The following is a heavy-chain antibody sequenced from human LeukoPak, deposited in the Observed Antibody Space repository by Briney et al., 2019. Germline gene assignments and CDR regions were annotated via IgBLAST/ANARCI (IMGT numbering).Heavy chain of an antibody. D-gene: IGHD3-22*01. CDR3: ARSLYYYDSSGSNWFDP. CDR2: ISAYNGNT. CDR1: GYTFTSYG. J-gene: IGHJ5*02. V-gene: IGHV1-18*01. Sequence: ASVKVSCKASGYTFTSYGISWVRQAPGQGLEWMGWISAYNGNTNYAQKLQGRVTMTTDTFTSTAYMELRSLRSDDTAVYYCARSLYYYDSSGSNWFDPWGQGPLVTVSS.